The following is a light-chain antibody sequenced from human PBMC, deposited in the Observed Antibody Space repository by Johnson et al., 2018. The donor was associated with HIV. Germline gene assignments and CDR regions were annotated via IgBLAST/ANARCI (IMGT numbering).Light chain of an antibody. CDR2: ENN. V-gene: IGLV1-51*02. CDR3: GTWDSSLSAGGV. CDR1: SSNIGNNY. J-gene: IGLJ1*01. Sequence: SVLTQPPSVSAAPGQKVTISCSGSSSNIGNNYVSWYQQLPGTAPKLLIYENNKRPSGIPDRFSGSKSGTSATLGLTGLQTGDEADYYCGTWDSSLSAGGVFGTGTKVTVL.